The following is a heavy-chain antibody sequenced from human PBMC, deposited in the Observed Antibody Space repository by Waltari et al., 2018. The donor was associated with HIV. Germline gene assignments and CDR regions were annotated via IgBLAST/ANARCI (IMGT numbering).Heavy chain of an antibody. V-gene: IGHV3-20*04. J-gene: IGHJ4*02. CDR1: GFNFAVYG. CDR2: INWNGGST. D-gene: IGHD6-13*01. CDR3: ARRSSSGSWYSSLDY. Sequence: EVHLLESGGRVVRPGGSLRLSCAASGFNFAVYGLTWVRQVPGKGLAWVSGINWNGGSTGYADSVKGRFTISRDNANNHLYLQMNSLRAEDTALYYCARRSSSGSWYSSLDYWGQGTLVIVSS.